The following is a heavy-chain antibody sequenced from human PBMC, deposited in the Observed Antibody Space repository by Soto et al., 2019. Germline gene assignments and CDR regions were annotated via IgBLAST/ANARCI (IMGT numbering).Heavy chain of an antibody. V-gene: IGHV3-48*02. J-gene: IGHJ6*02. CDR3: ARDIEGYYYYGMDV. CDR2: ISSSSSTI. CDR1: GFTFSSYS. D-gene: IGHD1-26*01. Sequence: GGSLRLSCAASGFTFSSYSMNWVRQAPGKGLEWVSYISSSSSTIYYADSVKGRFTISRDNAKNSLYLQMNSLRDEDTAVYYCARDIEGYYYYGMDVWGQGTTVTVSS.